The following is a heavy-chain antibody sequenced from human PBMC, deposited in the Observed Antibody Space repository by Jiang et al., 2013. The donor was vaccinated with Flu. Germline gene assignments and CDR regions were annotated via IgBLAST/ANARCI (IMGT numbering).Heavy chain of an antibody. CDR3: AREVLRYFDWLPTYWYFDL. Sequence: SLTCTVSGGSISSSSYVLGLDPPAPGKGLEWIGSIYYSGSTYYNPSLKSRVTISVDTSKNQFSLKLSSVTAADTAVYYCAREVLRYFDWLPTYWYFDLWGRGTLVTVSS. D-gene: IGHD3-9*01. CDR2: IYYSGST. J-gene: IGHJ2*01. V-gene: IGHV4-39*02. CDR1: GGSISSSSYV.